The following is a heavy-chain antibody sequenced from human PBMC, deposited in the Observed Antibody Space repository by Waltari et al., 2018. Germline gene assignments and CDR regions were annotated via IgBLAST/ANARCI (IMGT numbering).Heavy chain of an antibody. CDR1: GFTFSSYS. D-gene: IGHD6-19*01. V-gene: IGHV3-21*01. CDR3: ARDRQQWLDNAFDI. CDR2: ISSSSSYI. Sequence: EVQLVESGGGLVKPGGSLRLSCAASGFTFSSYSMNWVRQAPGKGLEWVSSISSSSSYIYYADSVKGRFTISRDNAKNSLYLQMNSLRAEDTAVYYCARDRQQWLDNAFDIWGQGTMVTVSS. J-gene: IGHJ3*02.